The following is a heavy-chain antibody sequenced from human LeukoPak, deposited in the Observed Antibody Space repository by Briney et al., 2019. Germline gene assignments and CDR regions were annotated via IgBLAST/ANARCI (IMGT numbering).Heavy chain of an antibody. D-gene: IGHD6-19*01. CDR1: GDTFNRFY. Sequence: ASVKVSCKASGDTFNRFYIHWVRQAPGQGLEWMGIINPSGGTTGNTQKFQGRVTMTRDTSTSTVYMELSSLRSEDTAVYYCARDQGEVIAVAGRGENWYSWFDPWGQGTLVTVSS. CDR3: ARDQGEVIAVAGRGENWYSWFDP. J-gene: IGHJ5*02. V-gene: IGHV1-46*02. CDR2: INPSGGTT.